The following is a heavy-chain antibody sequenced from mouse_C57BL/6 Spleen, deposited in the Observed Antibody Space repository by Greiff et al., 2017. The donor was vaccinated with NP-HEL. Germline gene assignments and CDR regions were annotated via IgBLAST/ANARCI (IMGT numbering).Heavy chain of an antibody. D-gene: IGHD4-1*01. CDR3: GRQEAGTFAY. Sequence: EVHLVESGGDLVKPGGSLKLSCAASGFTFSSYGMSWVRQTPDKRLEWVATISSGGSYTYYPDSVKGRFTITRDNSNNTLYLQMSSLKSEDTAMYYCGRQEAGTFAYWGQGTLVTVSA. V-gene: IGHV5-6*01. CDR2: ISSGGSYT. J-gene: IGHJ3*01. CDR1: GFTFSSYG.